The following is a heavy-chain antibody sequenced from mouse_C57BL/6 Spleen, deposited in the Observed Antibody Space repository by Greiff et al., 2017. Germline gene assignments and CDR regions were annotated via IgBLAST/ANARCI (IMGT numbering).Heavy chain of an antibody. Sequence: QVQLQQPGAELVMPGASVKLSCKASGYTFTSYWMHWVKQRPGQGLEWIGEIDPSDSYTNYNQQFKGKSTLTVDKSSSTAYMQLSSLTSEDSAVYYCLTGTGGYYAMDYWGQGTSVTVSS. J-gene: IGHJ4*01. V-gene: IGHV1-69*01. CDR3: LTGTGGYYAMDY. D-gene: IGHD4-1*01. CDR1: GYTFTSYW. CDR2: IDPSDSYT.